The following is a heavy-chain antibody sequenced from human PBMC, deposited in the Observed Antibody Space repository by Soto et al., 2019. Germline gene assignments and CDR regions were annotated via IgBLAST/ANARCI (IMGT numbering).Heavy chain of an antibody. CDR3: AREPTIFGVPSWFDP. J-gene: IGHJ5*02. V-gene: IGHV1-18*01. Sequence: QVQLVQSGAEVKKPGASVKVSCKASGYTFTSYGISWVRQAPGQGLEWMGWISAYNGNTNYAQKLQGRVTMTTDTSTSTAYMQLRSLRSDDTAVYYCAREPTIFGVPSWFDPWGQGTLVTVSS. D-gene: IGHD3-3*01. CDR2: ISAYNGNT. CDR1: GYTFTSYG.